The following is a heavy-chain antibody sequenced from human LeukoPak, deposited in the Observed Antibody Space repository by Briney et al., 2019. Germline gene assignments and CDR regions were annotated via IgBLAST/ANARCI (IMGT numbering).Heavy chain of an antibody. CDR2: RGST. CDR3: ARGSLGRIAAHPIDYYYYYGMDV. D-gene: IGHD6-6*01. Sequence: RGSTNYNPSLKSRVTISADMSKNQFSLKLSSVTAADTAVYYCARGSLGRIAAHPIDYYYYYGMDVWGQGTTVTVSS. V-gene: IGHV4-61*02. J-gene: IGHJ6*02.